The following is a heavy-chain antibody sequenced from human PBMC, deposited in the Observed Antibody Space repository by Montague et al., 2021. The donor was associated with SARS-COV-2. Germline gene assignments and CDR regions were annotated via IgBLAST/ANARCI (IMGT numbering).Heavy chain of an antibody. J-gene: IGHJ6*02. V-gene: IGHV4-59*01. CDR1: GGSISNYY. D-gene: IGHD3-3*01. Sequence: SETLSLTCTVSGGSISNYYWSWIRQSPGKGLEWIGYMYYSGSTKYNPSLKSRATISVDTSKNQFSLKLSSMTAADTAVYYCARARCGTMFGVIGAYYGMDIWGQGTTVTVS. CDR3: ARARCGTMFGVIGAYYGMDI. CDR2: MYYSGST.